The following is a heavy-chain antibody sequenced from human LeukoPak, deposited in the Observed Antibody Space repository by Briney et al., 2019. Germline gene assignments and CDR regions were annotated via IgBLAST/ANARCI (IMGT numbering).Heavy chain of an antibody. J-gene: IGHJ4*02. CDR2: ISGSGDNT. CDR3: AKRSPYGGPDY. CDR1: GFTFSKSA. D-gene: IGHD3-10*01. Sequence: PGGSLRLSCAASGFTFSKSAMSWVRQAPGKGLERVSAISGSGDNTYYADSVKGRFTISRDNSKNTLYLQMSSLRAEDTALYYCAKRSPYGGPDYWGQGTLVTVSS. V-gene: IGHV3-23*01.